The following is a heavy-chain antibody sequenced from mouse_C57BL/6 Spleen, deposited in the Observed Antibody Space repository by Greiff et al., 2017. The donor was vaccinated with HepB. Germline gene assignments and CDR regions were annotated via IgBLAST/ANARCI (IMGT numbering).Heavy chain of an antibody. CDR2: ITYDGSST. J-gene: IGHJ3*01. V-gene: IGHV5-16*01. CDR1: GFTFSDYY. CDR3: ARGDGYYGGAWFAY. Sequence: EVKLMESEGGLVQPGSSMKLSCTASGFTFSDYYMAWVRQVPEKGLEWVANITYDGSSTYYLDSLKSRFILSRDNAKNILYLQMSSLKSEDTATYYCARGDGYYGGAWFAYWGQGTLVTVSA. D-gene: IGHD2-3*01.